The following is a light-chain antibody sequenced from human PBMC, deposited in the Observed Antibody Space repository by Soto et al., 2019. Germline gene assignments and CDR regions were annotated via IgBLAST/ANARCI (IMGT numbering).Light chain of an antibody. J-gene: IGKJ1*01. V-gene: IGKV3-20*01. CDR3: QQYGSSPVT. CDR1: QSVSLS. Sequence: EILMTQSPATVSVAPWARATLSCRASQSVSLSLAWYQQKPGQAPRLLIYGASSRATGIPDRFSGSGSGTDFPITISRLEPEDFAVYYCQQYGSSPVTIGPGTQVDIK. CDR2: GAS.